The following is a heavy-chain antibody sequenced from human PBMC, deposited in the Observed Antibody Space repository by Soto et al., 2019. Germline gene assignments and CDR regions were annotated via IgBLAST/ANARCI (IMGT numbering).Heavy chain of an antibody. CDR1: GGSISSYY. V-gene: IGHV4-59*01. J-gene: IGHJ6*02. D-gene: IGHD3-22*01. Sequence: SETLSLTCTVSGGSISSYYWSWIRQPPGRGLEWIGYIYYSGSTNYNPSLKSRVTISVDTSKNQFSLKLSSVTAADTAVYYCARDASSMIVGGNYYGMDVWGQGTTVTVSS. CDR2: IYYSGST. CDR3: ARDASSMIVGGNYYGMDV.